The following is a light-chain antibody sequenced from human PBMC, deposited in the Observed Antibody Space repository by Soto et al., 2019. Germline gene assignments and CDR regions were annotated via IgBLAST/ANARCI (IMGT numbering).Light chain of an antibody. V-gene: IGKV1-9*01. CDR2: GAS. CDR3: QQLQRTPVT. Sequence: QLTQSPSSLSASVGDRVTITCRASQDISRYLAWYQQKAGKAPKLLIYGASTLQSGVPSRFSGFGSGTEFTLTISSLQPEDFATYHCQQLQRTPVTFGPGTTVDV. J-gene: IGKJ3*01. CDR1: QDISRY.